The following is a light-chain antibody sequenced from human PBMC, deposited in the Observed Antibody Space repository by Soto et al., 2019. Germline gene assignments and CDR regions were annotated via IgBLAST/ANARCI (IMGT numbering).Light chain of an antibody. CDR3: QQHNDWPLT. CDR2: GTS. V-gene: IGKV3-15*01. J-gene: IGKJ5*01. CDR1: QSVGSN. Sequence: EIVMTQSPATLSVSPGERATLSCRASQSVGSNLAWYQQKPGQPPRLLIYGTSTRATGIPARFSGSGSGTEFILTISSLQSEDFAVYYCQQHNDWPLTFGQGTRLEIK.